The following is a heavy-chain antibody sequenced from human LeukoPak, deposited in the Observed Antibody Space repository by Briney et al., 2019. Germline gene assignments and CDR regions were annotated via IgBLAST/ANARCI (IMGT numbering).Heavy chain of an antibody. CDR2: INSDGSST. CDR1: GFTFSSYW. Sequence: GGSLRLSCAASGFTFSSYWIHWVRQAPGKGLVWVSRINSDGSSTSYADSVKGRCTISRDNAKNTLYLQMNSLRAEDTALYYCAKDITRLLWFGGLSDWGQGTMVTVSS. J-gene: IGHJ4*02. D-gene: IGHD3-10*01. V-gene: IGHV3-74*01. CDR3: AKDITRLLWFGGLSD.